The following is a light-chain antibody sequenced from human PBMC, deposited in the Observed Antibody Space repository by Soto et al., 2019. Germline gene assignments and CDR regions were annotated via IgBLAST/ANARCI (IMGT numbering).Light chain of an antibody. CDR1: SSDVGSYNL. J-gene: IGLJ2*01. CDR3: CSYAGSSTFLV. Sequence: QSALTQPASVSGSPGQSITISCTGTSSDVGSYNLVSWYQQHPGKPPKLMIYDGSKRPSGVSSRFSGYKSGNTAFLTISGLQAEDEADYYCCSYAGSSTFLVFGAGTKLTVL. CDR2: DGS. V-gene: IGLV2-23*03.